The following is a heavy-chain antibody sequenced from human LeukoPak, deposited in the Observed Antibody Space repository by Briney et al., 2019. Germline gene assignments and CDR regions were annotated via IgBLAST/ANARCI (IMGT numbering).Heavy chain of an antibody. D-gene: IGHD6-13*01. CDR2: IYPDDSDT. CDR1: GYNFTNYW. Sequence: GESLKISCKGSGYNFTNYWIGWVRQMPGKGLEWVGMIYPDDSDTRYSPSFQGQVTISADKSINTACLQWGSLKASDTAMYYCARQGSYSSSWYNIDYRGQGTPVTVSS. CDR3: ARQGSYSSSWYNIDY. J-gene: IGHJ4*02. V-gene: IGHV5-51*01.